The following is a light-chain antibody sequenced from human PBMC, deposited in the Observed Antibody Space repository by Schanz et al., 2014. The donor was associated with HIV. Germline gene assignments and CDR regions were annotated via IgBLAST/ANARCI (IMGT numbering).Light chain of an antibody. CDR1: QSISTW. CDR2: KAT. V-gene: IGKV1-5*03. Sequence: DIQMTQSPSTLSASVGDRLTITCRASQSISTWLAWYQQKPGKAPKVLIYKATTLESGVPSRFSGSGSGTDFTLTISSLQPEDFGTYYCQQANSFPRTFGGGTKVEIK. J-gene: IGKJ4*01. CDR3: QQANSFPRT.